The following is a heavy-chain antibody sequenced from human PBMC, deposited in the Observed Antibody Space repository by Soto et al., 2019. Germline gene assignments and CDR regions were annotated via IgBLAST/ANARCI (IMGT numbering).Heavy chain of an antibody. CDR3: ARELDYIREY. D-gene: IGHD4-4*01. CDR2: ISTAHSDI. CDR1: GYTFTNYV. J-gene: IGHJ4*02. V-gene: IGHV1-18*01. Sequence: QVQLIQSGPEVKKPGASVKMSCKNSGYTFTNYVISWVRQAPGQGLEWMGWISTAHSDIGYAQKFQGRVTMTRDTSTNTAFMELRSLTSYDTAIYYCARELDYIREYWGQGTQVTVSS.